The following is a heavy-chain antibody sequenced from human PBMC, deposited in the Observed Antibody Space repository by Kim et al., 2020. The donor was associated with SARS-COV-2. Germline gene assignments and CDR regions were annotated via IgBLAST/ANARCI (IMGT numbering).Heavy chain of an antibody. J-gene: IGHJ6*02. V-gene: IGHV3-53*01. CDR2: IYSGGST. CDR3: ERDLDSYGYCNGMDV. D-gene: IGHD5-18*01. CDR1: GFNVSSNY. Sequence: GGSLRLSCAASGFNVSSNYLSWVRQAPGKGLEWVSLIYSGGSTHYADSVKGRFTISRANSRNVVYLQMNSLRAEDTAVYFCERDLDSYGYCNGMDVWGQGTAVTVSS.